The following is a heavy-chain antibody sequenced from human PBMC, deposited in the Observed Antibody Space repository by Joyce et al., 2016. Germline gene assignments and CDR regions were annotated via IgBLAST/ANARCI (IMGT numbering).Heavy chain of an antibody. J-gene: IGHJ6*03. CDR1: GFTFSSYS. Sequence: EVQLVESGGGLVQPGGSLRLSCAASGFTFSSYSMNWVRQATGKGLEWVSYISSSSSAMYYADSVKGRFTISRDNAKNSLYLQMNSLRAEDTAVYYCARDRGSYYYFYYYMDVWGKGTTVTVSS. V-gene: IGHV3-48*01. D-gene: IGHD3-16*01. CDR3: ARDRGSYYYFYYYMDV. CDR2: ISSSSSAM.